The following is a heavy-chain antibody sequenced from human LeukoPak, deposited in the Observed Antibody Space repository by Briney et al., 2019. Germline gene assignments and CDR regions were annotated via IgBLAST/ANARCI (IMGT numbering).Heavy chain of an antibody. Sequence: ASVKVSCKASGYTFTGYYMHWVRQAPGQGLEWMGWINPNSGGTNYAQKFQGRVTMTRDTSISTAYMELSRLRSDDTAVYYCARDRPPPLRFLEWLPGDYWGQGTLVTVSS. D-gene: IGHD3-3*01. J-gene: IGHJ4*02. CDR1: GYTFTGYY. CDR3: ARDRPPPLRFLEWLPGDY. CDR2: INPNSGGT. V-gene: IGHV1-2*02.